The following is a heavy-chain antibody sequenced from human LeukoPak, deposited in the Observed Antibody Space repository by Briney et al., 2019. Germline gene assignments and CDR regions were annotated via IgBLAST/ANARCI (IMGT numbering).Heavy chain of an antibody. Sequence: GGSLRLSCSASGFTFSRYGMHWLRQGPGKGLEWVAVIWHDGSKTLYADSVQGRFTISRDDSKSTLYLQMNSLTVEDAAVYYCARERIDDSSGFDAFDIWGQGTMVTVSS. J-gene: IGHJ3*02. CDR2: IWHDGSKT. CDR1: GFTFSRYG. V-gene: IGHV3-33*01. D-gene: IGHD3-22*01. CDR3: ARERIDDSSGFDAFDI.